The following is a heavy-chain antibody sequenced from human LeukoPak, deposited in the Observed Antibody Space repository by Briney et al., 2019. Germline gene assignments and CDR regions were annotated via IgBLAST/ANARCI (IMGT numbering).Heavy chain of an antibody. J-gene: IGHJ4*02. CDR1: RLTFTTYA. CDR3: AKDRAYYSESSGYYLVRAYDY. V-gene: IGHV3-23*01. CDR2: ISGSGGST. D-gene: IGHD3-22*01. Sequence: PGGSLRLSCAASRLTFTTYAMSWVRQAPGKGLEGVSGISGSGGSTFYADSVQGPFTISRDNSKNTLYLKLNSLRAEDTAVYYCAKDRAYYSESSGYYLVRAYDYWGQGTLVTVSS.